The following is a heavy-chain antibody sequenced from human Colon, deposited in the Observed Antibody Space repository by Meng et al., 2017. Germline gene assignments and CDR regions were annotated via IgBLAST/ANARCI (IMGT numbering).Heavy chain of an antibody. CDR1: GYTFTSYA. Sequence: ASVKVSCKASGYTFTSYAMNWVRQAPGQGLEWMGWINTNTGNPTYAQGFTGRFIFSLDTSVSTAYLQISSLKAEDTAVYYCARGDGSDDSSCYYDYWGQGTLVTVSS. V-gene: IGHV7-4-1*02. D-gene: IGHD3-22*01. CDR2: INTNTGNP. CDR3: ARGDGSDDSSCYYDY. J-gene: IGHJ4*02.